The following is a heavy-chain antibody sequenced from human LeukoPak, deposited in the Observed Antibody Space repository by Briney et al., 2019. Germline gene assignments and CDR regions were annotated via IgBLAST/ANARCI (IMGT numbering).Heavy chain of an antibody. CDR1: GYTFTGYY. CDR3: ARSGRLLWCGELLLSVPGYYFDY. V-gene: IGHV1-2*02. Sequence: ASVKVSCKASGYTFTGYYMHWVRQAPGQGLEWMGWINPNSGGTNYAQKFQGRVTMTRDTSISTAYMELSRLRSDDTAVYYCARSGRLLWCGELLLSVPGYYFDYWGQGTLVTVSS. D-gene: IGHD3-10*01. CDR2: INPNSGGT. J-gene: IGHJ4*02.